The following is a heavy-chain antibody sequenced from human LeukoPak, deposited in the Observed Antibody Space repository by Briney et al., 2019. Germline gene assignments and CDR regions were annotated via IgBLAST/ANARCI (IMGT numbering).Heavy chain of an antibody. J-gene: IGHJ4*02. D-gene: IGHD2-15*01. CDR3: ARDLGYCSGGSCRIFDY. V-gene: IGHV1-69*05. CDR1: GGTFSSYA. Sequence: SVKVSCKASGGTFSSYAISWVRQAPGQGLEWMGRIIPIFGTANYAQKFQGRVTITTDESTSTAYMELSSLRSEDTAVYYCARDLGYCSGGSCRIFDYWDQGTLVTVSS. CDR2: IIPIFGTA.